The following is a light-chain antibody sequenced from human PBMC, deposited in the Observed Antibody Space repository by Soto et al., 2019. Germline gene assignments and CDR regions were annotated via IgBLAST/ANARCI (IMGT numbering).Light chain of an antibody. CDR2: DTS. CDR3: QHRSNWPPMYT. CDR1: QSVGGF. V-gene: IGKV3-11*01. Sequence: EIVLTQSPATLSLSPGERATLSCRASQSVGGFLAWYQQKSGQAPRLLIYDTSKRATGIPARFSGSGSGIDFTLTISSLEPEDFAIYHCQHRSNWPPMYTFGQGTKLEIK. J-gene: IGKJ2*01.